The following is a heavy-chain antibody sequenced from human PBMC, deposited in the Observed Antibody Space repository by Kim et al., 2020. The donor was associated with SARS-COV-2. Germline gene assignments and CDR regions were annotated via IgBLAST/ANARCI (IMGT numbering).Heavy chain of an antibody. D-gene: IGHD6-13*01. V-gene: IGHV4-34*01. CDR3: ARGLAGGIAAAGNYFDY. CDR1: GGSFSGYY. CDR2: INHSGST. Sequence: SETLSLTCAVYGGSFSGYYWSWIRQPPGKGLEWIGEINHSGSTNYNPSLKSRVTISVDTSKNQFSLKLSSVTAADTAVYYCARGLAGGIAAAGNYFDYWGQGTLVTRSS. J-gene: IGHJ4*02.